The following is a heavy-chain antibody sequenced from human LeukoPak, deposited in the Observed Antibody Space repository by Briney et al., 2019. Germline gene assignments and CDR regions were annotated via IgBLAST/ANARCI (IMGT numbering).Heavy chain of an antibody. CDR2: ISSSSSYI. CDR3: AREEGLRNYASDI. J-gene: IGHJ3*02. V-gene: IGHV3-21*01. D-gene: IGHD4-17*01. Sequence: GGSLRLSCAASGFTFSSYAMSWVRQAPGKGLEWVSSISSSSSYIYYADSVKGQFTISRDNAKNSLCLQMNSLRAEDTAVYYCAREEGLRNYASDIWGQGTMVTVSS. CDR1: GFTFSSYA.